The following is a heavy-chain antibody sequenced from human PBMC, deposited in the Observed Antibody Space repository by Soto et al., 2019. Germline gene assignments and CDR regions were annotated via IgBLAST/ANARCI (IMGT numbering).Heavy chain of an antibody. CDR2: IYHGGNS. V-gene: IGHV4-30-2*01. CDR1: GGSISSGGYS. CDR3: AREFGYYFDY. D-gene: IGHD3-10*01. J-gene: IGHJ4*02. Sequence: QLQLQESGSGLVKPSQTLSLTCAVSGGSISSGGYSWSRIRQPPGKGLEWIGYIYHGGNSYYNPSLKSRVTISIDSSQNQFSLKLSSVTAADTAVYYCAREFGYYFDYWGQGTLVTVSS.